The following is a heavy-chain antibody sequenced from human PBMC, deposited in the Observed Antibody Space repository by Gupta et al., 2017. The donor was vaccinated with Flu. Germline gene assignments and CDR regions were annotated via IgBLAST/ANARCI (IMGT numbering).Heavy chain of an antibody. CDR3: TRTKHDFWSGYPDRHFDL. CDR1: GLPFGDHA. J-gene: IGHJ2*01. D-gene: IGHD3-3*01. Sequence: EVQLVESGGALVPPGRSLRLSCTVSGLPFGDHAVSWVRQALGKGLEWLSYIRSKAYGGTIEDAASVEGRFIISRDDSKSIAYLQLNSLKTEDTAMYYCTRTKHDFWSGYPDRHFDLWGRGTLVTVSS. CDR2: IRSKAYGGTI. V-gene: IGHV3-49*04.